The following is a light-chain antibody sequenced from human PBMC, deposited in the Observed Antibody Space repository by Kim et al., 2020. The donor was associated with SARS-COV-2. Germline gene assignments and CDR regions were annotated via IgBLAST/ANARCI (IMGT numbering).Light chain of an antibody. CDR3: QHYDSDPYT. Sequence: DIYMTQSPSTLSASVGDRVTITCRASQSISLLAWYQQKPGKAPKLLIYQASTLESGVPSRFSGSGSGTEFSLTISSLQPDDFATYHCQHYDSDPYTFGQGTRLEI. V-gene: IGKV1-5*01. CDR2: QAS. CDR1: QSISL. J-gene: IGKJ2*01.